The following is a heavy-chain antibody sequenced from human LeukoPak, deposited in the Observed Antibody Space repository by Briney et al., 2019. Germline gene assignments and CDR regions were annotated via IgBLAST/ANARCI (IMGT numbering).Heavy chain of an antibody. CDR3: ARGLILEWLPKKGSFDY. CDR2: IYYSGST. Sequence: SETLSLTCTVSGGSISSYYWSRIRQPPGKGLEWIGYIYYSGSTNYNPSLKSRVTISVDTSKNQFSLKLSSVTAADTAVYYCARGLILEWLPKKGSFDYWGQGTLVTVSS. CDR1: GGSISSYY. V-gene: IGHV4-59*01. D-gene: IGHD3-3*01. J-gene: IGHJ4*02.